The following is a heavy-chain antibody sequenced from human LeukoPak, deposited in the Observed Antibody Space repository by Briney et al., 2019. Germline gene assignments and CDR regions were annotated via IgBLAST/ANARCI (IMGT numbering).Heavy chain of an antibody. CDR2: IYTSGST. J-gene: IGHJ3*02. CDR1: GGSISSGSYY. CDR3: ARASYGIAAAAFDI. Sequence: SETLSLTCTVSGGSISSGSYYWSWIRQPAGKGLEWIGRIYTSGSTNYNPSLKSRVTISVDTSKNQFSLKLSSVTAADTAVYYCARASYGIAAAAFDIWGQGTMVTVSS. V-gene: IGHV4-61*02. D-gene: IGHD6-13*01.